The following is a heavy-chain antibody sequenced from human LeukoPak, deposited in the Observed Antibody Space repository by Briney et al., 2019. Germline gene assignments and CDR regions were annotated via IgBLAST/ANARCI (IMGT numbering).Heavy chain of an antibody. Sequence: SETLSLTCTVSGGSISSGGYYWSWIRQPPGKGLEWIGYIYHSGSTYYNSSLKSRVTISVDRSKNQFSLKLSSVTAADTAVYYCARDPRNSGITGLDYWGQGTLVTVSS. D-gene: IGHD1-20*01. CDR2: IYHSGST. CDR1: GGSISSGGYY. V-gene: IGHV4-30-2*01. J-gene: IGHJ4*02. CDR3: ARDPRNSGITGLDY.